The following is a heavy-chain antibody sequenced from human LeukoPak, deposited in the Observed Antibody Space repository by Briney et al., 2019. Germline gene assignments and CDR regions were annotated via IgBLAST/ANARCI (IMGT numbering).Heavy chain of an antibody. CDR2: IYYSGST. J-gene: IGHJ5*02. D-gene: IGHD2-21*02. CDR1: GGSISSYY. V-gene: IGHV4-59*01. CDR3: AGGDPNWFDH. Sequence: SETLSLTCTVSGGSISSYYWSWIRQPPGKGLEWVGYIYYSGSTNYNPSLKSRVTISVDTSKNQFSLKLSSVTAADTAVYYCAGGDPNWFDHWGQGTLVTVSS.